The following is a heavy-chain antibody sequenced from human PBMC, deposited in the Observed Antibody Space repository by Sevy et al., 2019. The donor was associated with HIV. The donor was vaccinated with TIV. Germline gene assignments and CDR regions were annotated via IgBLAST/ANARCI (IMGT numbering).Heavy chain of an antibody. Sequence: QPGGSLRLSCAASGFTFSSYWMHWVRQAPGKGLVWVSRINSDGSSTNYADSVKGRFTISRDNAKNTLYLQMNSLRAEDTAVYYCAREYSGTYYYFDYWGQGTLVTVSS. D-gene: IGHD1-26*01. CDR1: GFTFSSYW. J-gene: IGHJ4*02. V-gene: IGHV3-74*01. CDR3: AREYSGTYYYFDY. CDR2: INSDGSST.